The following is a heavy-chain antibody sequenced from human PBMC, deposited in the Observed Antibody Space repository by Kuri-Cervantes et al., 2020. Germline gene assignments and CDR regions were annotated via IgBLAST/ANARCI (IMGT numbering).Heavy chain of an antibody. CDR1: GFTFGDYA. CDR2: ISYDGSNK. CDR3: ARLGDSSSWYFIGYYYMDV. V-gene: IGHV3-30*04. D-gene: IGHD6-13*01. Sequence: GGSLRLSCRTSGFTFGDYALSWVRQAPGKGLEWVAVISYDGSNKYYADSVKGRFTISRDNSKNTLYLQMNSLRAEDTAVYYCARLGDSSSWYFIGYYYMDVWGKGTTVTVSS. J-gene: IGHJ6*03.